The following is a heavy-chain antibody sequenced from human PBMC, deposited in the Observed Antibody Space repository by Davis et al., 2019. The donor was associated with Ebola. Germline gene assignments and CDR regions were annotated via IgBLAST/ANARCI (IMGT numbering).Heavy chain of an antibody. CDR3: TRQDGVEDY. D-gene: IGHD4-17*01. J-gene: IGHJ4*02. CDR1: GFTFSGSA. CDR2: IRSKANSYAT. V-gene: IGHV3-73*01. Sequence: GESLKISCAASGFTFSGSAMHWVRQASGKGLEWVGRIRSKANSYATAYAALVKGRFTISRDDSKNTAYLQMNSLKTEDTAVYYCTRQDGVEDYWGQGTLVTVSS.